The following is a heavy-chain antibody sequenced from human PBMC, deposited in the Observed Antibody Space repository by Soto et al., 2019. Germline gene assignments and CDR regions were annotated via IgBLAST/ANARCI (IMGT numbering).Heavy chain of an antibody. Sequence: QVQLQESGPGLVKPSETLSLTCTVSGGSISTYYWSWIRQPPGKGLEWIGIIYYSGSTNYNPSPRSRVTISVDTSKNQFSLNLSSVTAADTAVYYCARQGYCSSTSCYAAPWFDSWGQGTLVTVSS. J-gene: IGHJ5*01. CDR3: ARQGYCSSTSCYAAPWFDS. V-gene: IGHV4-59*08. CDR1: GGSISTYY. D-gene: IGHD2-2*01. CDR2: IYYSGST.